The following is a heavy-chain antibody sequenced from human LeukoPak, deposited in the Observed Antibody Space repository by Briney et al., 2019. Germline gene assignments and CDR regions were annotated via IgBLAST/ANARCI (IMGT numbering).Heavy chain of an antibody. Sequence: SETLSLTCAVYGGSFSGYYWSWIRQPPGKGLEWIGEINHSGSTNYNPSLKSRVTISVDTSKNQFSLKLSSVTAADTAVYYCARGAGNHGYCSGGSCEAGKVWFDPWGQGTLVTVSS. D-gene: IGHD2-15*01. J-gene: IGHJ5*02. CDR3: ARGAGNHGYCSGGSCEAGKVWFDP. CDR2: INHSGST. CDR1: GGSFSGYY. V-gene: IGHV4-34*01.